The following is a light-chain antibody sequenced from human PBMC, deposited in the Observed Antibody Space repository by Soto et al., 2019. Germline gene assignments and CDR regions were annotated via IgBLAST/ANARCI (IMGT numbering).Light chain of an antibody. CDR2: ESS. J-gene: IGKJ1*01. CDR3: QQTFSIPST. Sequence: DMQLTQSPSSLSASVGDRVTITCRASQNVRSYLNWYQQKPGKAPKLLIYESSTLESGVPSKFSGVGYGTHFTLTIRSLQPEDFAIYYCQQTFSIPSTFGHGTKVDIK. V-gene: IGKV1-39*01. CDR1: QNVRSY.